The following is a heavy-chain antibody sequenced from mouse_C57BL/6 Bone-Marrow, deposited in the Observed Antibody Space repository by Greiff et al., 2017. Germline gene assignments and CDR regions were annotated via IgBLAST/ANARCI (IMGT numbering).Heavy chain of an antibody. CDR3: ARHELPSYYVSSPFDY. CDR1: GYTFTEYT. J-gene: IGHJ2*01. CDR2: FYPGSGSI. V-gene: IGHV1-62-2*01. Sequence: QVQLQQSGAELVKPGASVKLSCKASGYTFTEYTIHWVKQRSGQGLEWIGWFYPGSGSIKYNEKFKDKATLTADKYSSTVYMELSRLTSEDYAVYFCARHELPSYYVSSPFDYWGQGTTLTVSS. D-gene: IGHD1-1*01.